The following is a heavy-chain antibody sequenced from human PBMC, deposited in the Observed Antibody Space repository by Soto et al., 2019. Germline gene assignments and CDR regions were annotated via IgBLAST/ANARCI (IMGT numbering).Heavy chain of an antibody. CDR1: GYSFTSYW. V-gene: IGHV5-51*01. CDR2: IYPGDSDT. CDR3: ARHGSSSQGGSSGFDY. D-gene: IGHD3-22*01. Sequence: PGESLKISCKGSGYSFTSYWIGWVRQMPGKGLEWMGIIYPGDSDTRYSPSFQGQVTISADKSISTAYLQWSSLKASDTAMYYCARHGSSSQGGSSGFDYWGQGTLVTVSS. J-gene: IGHJ4*02.